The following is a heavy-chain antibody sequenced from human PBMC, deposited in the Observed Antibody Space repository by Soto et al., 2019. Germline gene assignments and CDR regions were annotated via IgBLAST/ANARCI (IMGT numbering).Heavy chain of an antibody. CDR2: INPNSGGT. Sequence: ASVKVSCKASGYTFTGYXXHWVRQAPGQGLEWMGWINPNSGGTNYAQKFQGWVTMTRDTSISTAYMELSRLRSDDTAVYYCAXXXXXGXHYYYGMDVWGQGTTVTVSS. V-gene: IGHV1-2*04. J-gene: IGHJ6*02. CDR3: AXXXXXGXHYYYGMDV. CDR1: GYTFTGYX.